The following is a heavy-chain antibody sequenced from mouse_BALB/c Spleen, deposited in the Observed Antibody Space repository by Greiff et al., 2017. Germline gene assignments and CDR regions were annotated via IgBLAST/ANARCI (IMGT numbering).Heavy chain of an antibody. D-gene: IGHD1-1*01. Sequence: EVKLVESGGGLVKPGGSLKLSCAASGFAFSSYDMSWVRQTPEKRLEWVAYISSGGGSTYYPDTVKGRFTISRDNAKNTLYLQMSSLKSEDTAMYYGARHTTVSPFAYWGQGTLVTVSA. CDR1: GFAFSSYD. CDR2: ISSGGGST. J-gene: IGHJ3*01. V-gene: IGHV5-12-1*01. CDR3: ARHTTVSPFAY.